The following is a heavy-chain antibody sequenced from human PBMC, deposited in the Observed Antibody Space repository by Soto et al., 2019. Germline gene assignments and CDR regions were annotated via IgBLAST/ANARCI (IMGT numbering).Heavy chain of an antibody. CDR3: AREGIVATKGYYYGMDV. Sequence: QVQLVQSGAEVKKPGSSVKVSCKASGGTFSSYAISWVRQAPGQGLEWMGGIIPIFGTANYAQKFQGRVTITADESTSTAYMELSSLRSEDTAVYYCAREGIVATKGYYYGMDVWGQGTTVTVSS. D-gene: IGHD5-12*01. J-gene: IGHJ6*02. CDR1: GGTFSSYA. CDR2: IIPIFGTA. V-gene: IGHV1-69*01.